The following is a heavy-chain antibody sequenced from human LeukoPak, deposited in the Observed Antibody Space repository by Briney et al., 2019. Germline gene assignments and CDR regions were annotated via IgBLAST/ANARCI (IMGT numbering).Heavy chain of an antibody. V-gene: IGHV5-51*01. J-gene: IGHJ4*02. CDR2: IYPRDSDT. CDR3: ARPSRGYYFDY. CDR1: GYTFTHQW. Sequence: GESLKISCKASGYTFTHQWIGWVRQKSGSGLEWMGIIYPRDSDTRYSPSFQGHVTISADTSINTAYLEWSRLEASDTAMYYCARPSRGYYFDYWGQGTLVTVSS. D-gene: IGHD3-16*01.